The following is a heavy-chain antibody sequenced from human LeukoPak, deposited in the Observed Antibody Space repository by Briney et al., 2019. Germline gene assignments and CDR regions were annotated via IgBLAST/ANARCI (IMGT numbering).Heavy chain of an antibody. CDR2: IGNSGEKT. V-gene: IGHV3-23*01. CDR3: AKHLSGHLCFEN. CDR1: GFTFRNTA. J-gene: IGHJ4*02. Sequence: PGGSMRLSCVASGFTFRNTAISWVRQAPGKGLEWVSAIGNSGEKTYLAETAKGRFTVSRDNSKNTAFLQMNSLRDDDTAIYYCAKHLSGHLCFENWGQGTLVIVSS. D-gene: IGHD2/OR15-2a*01.